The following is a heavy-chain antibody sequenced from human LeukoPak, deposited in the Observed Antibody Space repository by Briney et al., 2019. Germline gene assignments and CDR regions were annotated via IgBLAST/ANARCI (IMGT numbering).Heavy chain of an antibody. V-gene: IGHV3-23*01. CDR2: ISRSGGTT. CDR1: GFIFSSYD. D-gene: IGHD2-15*01. Sequence: GESLRLSCAASGFIFSSYDMTWVRQTPGKGLEWVSLISRSGGTTYYADSVKGRFTISRDNSKNTLYLQMNSLRAEDTAEYYCAKRGGTESFYYYYYMDVWGKGTTVTVSS. CDR3: AKRGGTESFYYYYYMDV. J-gene: IGHJ6*03.